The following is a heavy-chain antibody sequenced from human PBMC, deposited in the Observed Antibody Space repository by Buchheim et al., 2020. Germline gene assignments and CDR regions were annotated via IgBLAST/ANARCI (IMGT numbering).Heavy chain of an antibody. V-gene: IGHV1-69*01. J-gene: IGHJ6*02. CDR1: GGTFSSYG. CDR2: IIPIFGTA. D-gene: IGHD2-2*02. CDR3: ARENQLLYSATREDYYYGMDV. Sequence: QVQLVQSGAEVKKPGSSVKVSCKASGGTFSSYGISWMRQAPGQGLEWMGGIIPIFGTANYAQKFQGRVTINADESTSTAYVELSGLRSEDTAVYYCARENQLLYSATREDYYYGMDVWGQGTT.